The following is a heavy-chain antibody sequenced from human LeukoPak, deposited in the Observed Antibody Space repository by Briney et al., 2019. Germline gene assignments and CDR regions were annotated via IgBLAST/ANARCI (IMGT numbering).Heavy chain of an antibody. D-gene: IGHD3-22*01. Sequence: GGSLRLSCAASGFTFSSYSMNWVRQAPGKGLEWVSSISSSSSYIYYADSVKGRFTISRDNAKNSLYLQMNSLRAEDTAVYYCAKSLSITMIVVVTFDYWGQGTLVTVSS. V-gene: IGHV3-21*04. CDR1: GFTFSSYS. CDR2: ISSSSSYI. J-gene: IGHJ4*02. CDR3: AKSLSITMIVVVTFDY.